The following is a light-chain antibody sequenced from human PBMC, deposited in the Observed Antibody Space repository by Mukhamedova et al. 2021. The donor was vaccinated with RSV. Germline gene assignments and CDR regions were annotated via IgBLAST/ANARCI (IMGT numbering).Light chain of an antibody. CDR2: VAT. J-gene: IGKJ1*01. CDR3: QQASRFPRT. Sequence: RVTITCRASQDIDNLLAWYQHKPGKAPKLLIYVATTLQSGVPSRFSASGSGIDFTLTISNLQPEDFATYSCQQASRFPRTFGQG. CDR1: QDIDNL. V-gene: IGKV1-12*01.